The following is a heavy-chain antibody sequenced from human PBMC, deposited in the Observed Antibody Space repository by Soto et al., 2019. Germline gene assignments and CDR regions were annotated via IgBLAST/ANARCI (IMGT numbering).Heavy chain of an antibody. D-gene: IGHD5-18*01. V-gene: IGHV3-53*01. CDR1: GFTVSSNY. CDR3: ARENSYPYFDY. Sequence: QTGGSLRLSCAASGFTVSSNYMSWVRQAPGKGLQWVSVIYSSGSTYYADSVKGRFTISRDNSKNTLYLQMNSLRVEDTAVYYCARENSYPYFDYWGQGTQVTVSS. J-gene: IGHJ4*02. CDR2: IYSSGST.